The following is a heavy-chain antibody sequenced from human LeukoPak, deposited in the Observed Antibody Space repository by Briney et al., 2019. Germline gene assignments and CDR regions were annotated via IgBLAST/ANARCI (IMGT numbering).Heavy chain of an antibody. CDR2: IYSGGSI. CDR3: ASGKETSMAQGY. D-gene: IGHD5-18*01. V-gene: IGHV3-53*01. Sequence: PGGSLRLSCAVSGFTVSSNYVTWVRQAPGKGLEWVSVIYSGGSIYYADSVKGRFTTSRDISKNTVDLQLNSLRAEDTAVYYCASGKETSMAQGYWGQGTLVTVSS. CDR1: GFTVSSNY. J-gene: IGHJ4*02.